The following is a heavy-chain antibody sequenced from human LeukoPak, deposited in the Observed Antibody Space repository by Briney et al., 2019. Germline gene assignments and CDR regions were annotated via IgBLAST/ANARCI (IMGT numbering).Heavy chain of an antibody. D-gene: IGHD3-10*01. V-gene: IGHV4-34*01. J-gene: IGHJ4*02. CDR2: INHSGST. CDR3: ARKSPIT. CDR1: GGSFSGYY. Sequence: SETLALTCAVHGGSFSGYYWSWIRQPPGKGLEWIGEINHSGSTNYNPSLKSRVTISVDTSKNQFSLKLSSVTAADTAVYYCARKSPITWGQGTLVTVSS.